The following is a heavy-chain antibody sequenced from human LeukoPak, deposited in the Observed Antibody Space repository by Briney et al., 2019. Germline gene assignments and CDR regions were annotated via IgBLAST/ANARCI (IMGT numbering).Heavy chain of an antibody. CDR1: GFTVTNAW. D-gene: IGHD3/OR15-3a*01. Sequence: GGSLRLSCAASGFTVTNAWMSWVRQAPGKGLEWVGRIKSQIGGGTRDYAAPVKGRFTISKDDSKNTRYLQMNGLKTDDTAVYYCTTGDWTAGNWGQGTLVTVSS. J-gene: IGHJ4*02. V-gene: IGHV3-15*01. CDR3: TTGDWTAGN. CDR2: IKSQIGGGTR.